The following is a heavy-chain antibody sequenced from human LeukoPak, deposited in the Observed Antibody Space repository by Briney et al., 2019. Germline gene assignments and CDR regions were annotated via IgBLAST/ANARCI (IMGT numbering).Heavy chain of an antibody. CDR3: ARADWGSIDY. Sequence: GGSLRLSCAASGFTFSHYWMTWVRQAPGKGLAWVAIIRPDANDGSYVDSVKGRFTISRDNAKNSLYLQVHSLRAEDTAVYFCARADWGSIDYWGQGALVTVSS. CDR1: GFTFSHYW. J-gene: IGHJ4*02. CDR2: IRPDANDG. V-gene: IGHV3-7*01. D-gene: IGHD7-27*01.